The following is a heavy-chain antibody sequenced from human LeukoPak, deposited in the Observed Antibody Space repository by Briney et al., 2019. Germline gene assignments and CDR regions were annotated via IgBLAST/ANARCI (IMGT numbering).Heavy chain of an antibody. CDR3: AKLKNSVWGSYHFDY. D-gene: IGHD3-16*02. CDR2: ISSSGSTI. CDR1: GVTFSDYY. Sequence: GGSLRLSCAASGVTFSDYYMSWIRQAPGKGLEWVSYISSSGSTIYYADSVKGRFTISRDNAKNSLYLQMNSLRAEDTAVYYCAKLKNSVWGSYHFDYWGQGTLVTVSS. V-gene: IGHV3-11*01. J-gene: IGHJ4*02.